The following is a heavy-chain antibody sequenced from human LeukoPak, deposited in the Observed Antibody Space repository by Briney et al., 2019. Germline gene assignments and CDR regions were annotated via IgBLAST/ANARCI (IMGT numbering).Heavy chain of an antibody. CDR1: GGSISSGGYS. Sequence: SQTLSLTCAVSGGSISSGGYSWSWIRQPPGKGLEWIGYIYHSGSTYYNPSLKSRVTISVDRSKNQFSLKLSSVTAADTAVYYCASTRIQLWLRRYYFDYWGQGTLVTVSS. CDR3: ASTRIQLWLRRYYFDY. V-gene: IGHV4-30-2*01. CDR2: IYHSGST. D-gene: IGHD5-18*01. J-gene: IGHJ4*02.